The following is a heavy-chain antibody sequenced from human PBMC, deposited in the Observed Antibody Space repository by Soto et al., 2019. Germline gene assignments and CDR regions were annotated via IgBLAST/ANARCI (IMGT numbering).Heavy chain of an antibody. J-gene: IGHJ4*02. V-gene: IGHV3-23*01. D-gene: IGHD1-1*01. Sequence: PGGSLRLSCVASGFSFSTSAMSWVRQAPGKGLEWVAGMSYTGGNICTADSVKGRFTISRDNSYNTLYLQMDYLRAEDTALYYCAKGRSMERYVFDYWGRGTLVTVSS. CDR2: MSYTGGNI. CDR1: GFSFSTSA. CDR3: AKGRSMERYVFDY.